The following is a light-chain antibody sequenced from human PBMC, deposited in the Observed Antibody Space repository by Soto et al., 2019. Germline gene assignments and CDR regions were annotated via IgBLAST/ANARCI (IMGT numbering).Light chain of an antibody. V-gene: IGKV1-9*01. CDR1: QAIANY. CDR3: QQLNIYPST. Sequence: DIQLTQSPSFLSASVGDRVTITCRASQAIANYLGWYQQRPGKATTLLIHAASTLHSGVPSRFSGSGYGTDFTLTINNLQPEDSATYFCQQLNIYPSTFGQGTNLYIK. CDR2: AAS. J-gene: IGKJ2*01.